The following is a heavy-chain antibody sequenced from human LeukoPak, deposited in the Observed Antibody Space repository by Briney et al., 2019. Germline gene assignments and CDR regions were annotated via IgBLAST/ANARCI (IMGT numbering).Heavy chain of an antibody. CDR3: ARTDGTIGGYFDY. CDR1: GYSISSGYY. CDR2: IYHSGST. V-gene: IGHV4-38-2*01. Sequence: KTSETLSLTCAVSGYSISSGYYWGWIRQPPGKGLEWIGSIYHSGSTYYNPSLKSRVTISVDTSKNQFSLKLSSVTAADTAVYYCARTDGTIGGYFDYWGQGTLVTVSS. D-gene: IGHD1-7*01. J-gene: IGHJ4*02.